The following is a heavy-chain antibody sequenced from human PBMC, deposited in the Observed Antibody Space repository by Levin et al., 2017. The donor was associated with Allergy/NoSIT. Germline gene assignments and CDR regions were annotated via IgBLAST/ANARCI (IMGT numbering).Heavy chain of an antibody. CDR3: VREGRSGHTNFDH. V-gene: IGHV3-48*02. D-gene: IGHD1-26*01. Sequence: PGGSLRLSCAASGFSFSTYSMNWVRQAPGKGLEWVSYLSSSSKTVYYADSVKGRFTISRDNANNSLSLQMNSLRDEDTAVYYCVREGRSGHTNFDHWGQGTLVTVSS. J-gene: IGHJ4*02. CDR1: GFSFSTYS. CDR2: LSSSSKTV.